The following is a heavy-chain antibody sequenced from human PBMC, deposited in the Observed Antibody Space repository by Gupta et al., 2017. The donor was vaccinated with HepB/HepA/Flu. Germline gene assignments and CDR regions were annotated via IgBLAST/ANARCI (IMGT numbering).Heavy chain of an antibody. CDR1: GGSISSSSYY. V-gene: IGHV4-39*01. D-gene: IGHD3-22*01. Sequence: QLQLQESGPGLVKPSETLSLTCTVSGGSISSSSYYWGWIRQPPGKGLEWIGSIYYSGSTYYNPSLKSRVTISVDTSKNQFSLKLSSVTAADTAVYYCARQGSSGYDSPYYFDYWGQGTLVTVSS. CDR3: ARQGSSGYDSPYYFDY. J-gene: IGHJ4*02. CDR2: IYYSGST.